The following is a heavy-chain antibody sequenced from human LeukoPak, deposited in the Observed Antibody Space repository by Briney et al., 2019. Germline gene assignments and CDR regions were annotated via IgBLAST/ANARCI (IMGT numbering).Heavy chain of an antibody. J-gene: IGHJ4*02. Sequence: GGSLRLSCEASGFTFNGHWMHWVRHAPGKGLVWVSLINGDGSTIIYADSVKSRFTISRDNAKNRLYLQMNSLGAEDTAVYYCASTIGSAGTQYWGQGTLVTVSS. CDR1: GFTFNGHW. CDR2: INGDGSTI. CDR3: ASTIGSAGTQY. D-gene: IGHD6-13*01. V-gene: IGHV3-74*01.